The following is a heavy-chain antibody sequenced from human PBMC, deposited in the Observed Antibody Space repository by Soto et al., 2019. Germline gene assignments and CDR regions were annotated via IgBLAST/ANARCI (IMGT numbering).Heavy chain of an antibody. D-gene: IGHD6-13*01. J-gene: IGHJ6*02. CDR1: GYCFTSYW. CDR2: IGPSDSYT. V-gene: IGHV5-10-1*01. Sequence: EESLKISCTGSGYCFTSYWSCWVRQMPGKGLEWMGRIGPSDSYTNYSPSFQGHVTISADKSISTAYLQWSSLKASDTAMYYCPRPSSSNLYYAIDVWGQGTTVT. CDR3: PRPSSSNLYYAIDV.